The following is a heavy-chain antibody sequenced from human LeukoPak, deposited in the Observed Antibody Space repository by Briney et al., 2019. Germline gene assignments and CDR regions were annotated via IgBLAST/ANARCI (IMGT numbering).Heavy chain of an antibody. D-gene: IGHD6-19*01. CDR2: INPSGGGT. Sequence: GASVNVSCTASGYTFTSYYMHWVRQAPGQGLEWMGIINPSGGGTSYAQKFQGRVTMTRDTSTSTVYMELSSLRSEDTAVYYCAREGSVAGSSSPIGYYFDYWGQGALVTVSS. CDR3: AREGSVAGSSSPIGYYFDY. V-gene: IGHV1-46*01. J-gene: IGHJ4*02. CDR1: GYTFTSYY.